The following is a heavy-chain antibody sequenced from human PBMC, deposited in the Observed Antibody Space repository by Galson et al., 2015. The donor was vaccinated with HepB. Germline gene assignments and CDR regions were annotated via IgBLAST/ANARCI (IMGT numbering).Heavy chain of an antibody. J-gene: IGHJ6*02. V-gene: IGHV3-23*01. CDR3: AKDLGVRGEYYYYGMDV. Sequence: SLRLSCAASGFTFSSYAMSWVRQAPGKGLEWVSAIGSDGSSTFYADPVKGRSTISRDNSGNTLYLQMNRLRAEDTAIYYCAKDLGVRGEYYYYGMDVWGQGTTVTVSS. CDR2: IGSDGSST. CDR1: GFTFSSYA. D-gene: IGHD3-10*01.